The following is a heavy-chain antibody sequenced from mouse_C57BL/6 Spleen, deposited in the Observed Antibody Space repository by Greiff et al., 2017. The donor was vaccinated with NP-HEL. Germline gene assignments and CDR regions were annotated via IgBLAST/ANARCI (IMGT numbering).Heavy chain of an antibody. V-gene: IGHV2-2*01. CDR3: ARSYDYGGDYYAMDY. J-gene: IGHJ4*01. D-gene: IGHD2-4*01. CDR2: IWSGGST. CDR1: GFSLTSYG. Sequence: VKLMESGPGLVQPSQSLSITCTVSGFSLTSYGVHWVRQSPGKGLEWLGVIWSGGSTDYNAAFISRLSISKDNSKSQVFFKMNSLQADDTAIYYCARSYDYGGDYYAMDYWGQGTSVTVSS.